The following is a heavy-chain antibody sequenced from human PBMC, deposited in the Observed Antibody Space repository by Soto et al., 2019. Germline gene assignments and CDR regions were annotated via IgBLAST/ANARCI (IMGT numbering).Heavy chain of an antibody. D-gene: IGHD3-10*02. CDR3: AEMGVNRFGVYS. V-gene: IGHV3-11*01. CDR1: GFTFSDYY. Sequence: QVQWVESGGGLVKPGGSLRLSCAASGFTFSDYYMSWIRQAPGKGLEWISYISPSGNSIYYADSVKGRFTISRDNAKNSLYLQMNSLRAEDTAVYYCAEMGVNRFGVYSWGQGTLVTVSS. CDR2: ISPSGNSI. J-gene: IGHJ4*02.